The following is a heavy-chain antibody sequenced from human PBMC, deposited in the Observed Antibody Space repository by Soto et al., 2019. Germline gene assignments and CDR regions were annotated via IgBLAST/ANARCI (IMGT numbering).Heavy chain of an antibody. CDR3: ARRELDLRGSYYYYLAV. V-gene: IGHV4-39*01. CDR1: GGSISSSSYY. J-gene: IGHJ6*03. D-gene: IGHD1-26*01. CDR2: IYYSGST. Sequence: SETLSLTCTVSGGSISSSSYYWGWIRQPPGKGLEWIGSIYYSGSTYYNPSLKSRVTISVDTSKNQFSLKLRSVTAADTAVYYCARRELDLRGSYYYYLAVWGNGTTVPVS.